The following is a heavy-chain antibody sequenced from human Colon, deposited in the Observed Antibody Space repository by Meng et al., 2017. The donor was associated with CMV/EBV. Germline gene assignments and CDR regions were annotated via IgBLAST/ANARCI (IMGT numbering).Heavy chain of an antibody. Sequence: GESLKISCTASGFTFRSYWMHWVRQVPGKGLVWVSRINKDGGSITYADFVEGRFTISRDNAKNTLYLQMNSLRAEDTAIYYCARDGVVVLGATRDWGQGTLVTVSS. CDR2: INKDGGSI. CDR3: ARDGVVVLGATRD. V-gene: IGHV3-74*01. CDR1: GFTFRSYW. J-gene: IGHJ4*02. D-gene: IGHD2-15*01.